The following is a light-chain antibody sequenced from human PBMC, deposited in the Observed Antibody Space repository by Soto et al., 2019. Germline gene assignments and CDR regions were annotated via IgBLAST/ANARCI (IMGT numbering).Light chain of an antibody. CDR2: GAS. V-gene: IGKV1-5*01. Sequence: DIEMTQSPSTLSASVGDRVTITCRASQIIGTRLAWYQQKPGKAPKLLIYGASNLQSGVPSRFSGSGSGTEFTLTMSSLQPDDFATYCCQQYSGYWTFGQGTKVEI. CDR3: QQYSGYWT. J-gene: IGKJ1*01. CDR1: QIIGTR.